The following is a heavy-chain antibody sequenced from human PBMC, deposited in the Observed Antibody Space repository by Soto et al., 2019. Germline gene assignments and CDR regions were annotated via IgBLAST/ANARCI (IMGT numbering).Heavy chain of an antibody. V-gene: IGHV4-39*01. J-gene: IGHJ4*02. Sequence: SETLSLTCTVSGGSISSSSYYWGWIRQPPGKGLEWIGSIYYSGSTYYNPSLKSRVTISVDTSKNQFSLKLSSVTAADTAVYYCARQGYGDYGDYWGQGTLVTVSS. CDR3: ARQGYGDYGDY. D-gene: IGHD4-17*01. CDR2: IYYSGST. CDR1: GGSISSSSYY.